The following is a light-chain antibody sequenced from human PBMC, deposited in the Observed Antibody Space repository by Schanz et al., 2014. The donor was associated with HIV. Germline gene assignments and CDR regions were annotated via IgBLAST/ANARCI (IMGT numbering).Light chain of an antibody. CDR3: SSYTSSSTVV. J-gene: IGLJ2*01. Sequence: QSALTQPPSVSGSPGQSVTISCTGSGGDVEGYALVSWYQQHPGKAPRLLIHDVSRRPSGVPDRFSGSKSGNTASLTISGLQAEDEADYYCSSYTSSSTVVFGGGTQLTVL. CDR1: GGDVEGYAL. CDR2: DVS. V-gene: IGLV2-11*01.